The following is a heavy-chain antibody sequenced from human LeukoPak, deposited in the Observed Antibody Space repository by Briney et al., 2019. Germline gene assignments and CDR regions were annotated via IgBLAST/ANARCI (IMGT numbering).Heavy chain of an antibody. CDR1: GFSFTTYW. CDR3: AKLAKYFYGAETFYFFEH. J-gene: IGHJ1*01. V-gene: IGHV3-7*01. CDR2: INQDGTEK. D-gene: IGHD3-10*01. Sequence: GGSLRLSCAASGFSFTTYWMSWVRQAQGKGLEWVANINQDGTEKYYVESVKGRFTISRDNGKNSLYLQMNSPRVEDTAVYYCAKLAKYFYGAETFYFFEHWGQGTPVTASS.